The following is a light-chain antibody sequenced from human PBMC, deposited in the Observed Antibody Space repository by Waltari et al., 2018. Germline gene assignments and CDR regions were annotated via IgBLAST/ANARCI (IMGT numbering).Light chain of an antibody. CDR1: SAINVGAFN. CDR2: YKSDSEK. J-gene: IGLJ3*02. CDR3: MFWPSNVWV. V-gene: IGLV5-37*01. Sequence: QPVLTQPPSSSASPGESARLTCTLPSAINVGAFNIYWYQPKPGSPPRFLLYYKSDSEKAQGSGVPSRFSGSKDASANAGILLISGLQAEDEADYYCMFWPSNVWVFGGGTKLTVL.